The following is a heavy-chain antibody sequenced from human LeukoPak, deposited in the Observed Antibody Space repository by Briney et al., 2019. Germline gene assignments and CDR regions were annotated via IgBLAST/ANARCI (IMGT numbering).Heavy chain of an antibody. Sequence: SETLSLTSTVSGGSTSNYSWSWIRQSPEKGLEWIGYIHDSGSTNYNPSLKSRVTISVDTSKNQFSLKLSSVTAADTAVYYCARLDAAAGRYLQFFYWGQGTLVTVSS. V-gene: IGHV4-59*08. J-gene: IGHJ4*02. D-gene: IGHD5-24*01. CDR1: GGSTSNYS. CDR3: ARLDAAAGRYLQFFY. CDR2: IHDSGST.